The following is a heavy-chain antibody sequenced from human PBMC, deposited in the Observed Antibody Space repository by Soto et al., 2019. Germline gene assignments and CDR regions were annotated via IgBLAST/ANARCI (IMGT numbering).Heavy chain of an antibody. D-gene: IGHD6-13*01. CDR1: GYTFTSYA. Sequence: QVQLVQSGAEEKKPGASVKVSCKASGYTFTSYAMHWVRQAPGQRLEWMGWINAGNGNTKHSQKLQGRVTITTDTSASTAYMELSSLXXXXXXXXXXXXXXXAADYWGQGTLVTVSS. CDR2: INAGNGNT. V-gene: IGHV1-3*05. CDR3: XXXXXAADY. J-gene: IGHJ4*02.